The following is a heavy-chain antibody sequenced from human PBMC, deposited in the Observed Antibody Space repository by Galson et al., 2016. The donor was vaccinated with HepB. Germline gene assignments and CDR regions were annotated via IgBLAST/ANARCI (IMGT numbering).Heavy chain of an antibody. D-gene: IGHD4-17*01. Sequence: VKVSCKASGGTFSRSVMSWVRQAPGQGPEWMGMIVPMFEAAKYAQKFQDRVTITADESTNIAYMELSSLRSEDTAVYYCARGLDYGDSYWYFDVWGRGTLLTVSS. CDR3: ARGLDYGDSYWYFDV. J-gene: IGHJ2*01. V-gene: IGHV1-69*15. CDR2: IVPMFEAA. CDR1: GGTFSRSV.